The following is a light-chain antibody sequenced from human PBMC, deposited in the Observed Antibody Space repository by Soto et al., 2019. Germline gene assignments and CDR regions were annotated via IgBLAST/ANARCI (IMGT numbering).Light chain of an antibody. CDR2: AAS. Sequence: DIHLTQSPSSLSASVGDSVTITCRSSQTINKYLNWYQHRPGKAPKLLIYAASSLQTGVPTRFSGAGAGRFFTLTFRNPELEDVGSYHCQQSYGSPGAFGRGTKVE. CDR3: QQSYGSPGA. J-gene: IGKJ1*01. V-gene: IGKV1-39*01. CDR1: QTINKY.